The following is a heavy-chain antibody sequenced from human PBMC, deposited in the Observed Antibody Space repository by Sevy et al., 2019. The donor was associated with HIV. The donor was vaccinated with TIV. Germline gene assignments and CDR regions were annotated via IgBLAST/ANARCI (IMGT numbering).Heavy chain of an antibody. J-gene: IGHJ4*02. V-gene: IGHV4-59*01. CDR3: AREVDFWSGYFDY. CDR1: GGPISSYY. CDR2: IYYSGST. D-gene: IGHD3-3*01. Sequence: SETLSLTCTVSGGPISSYYWSWIRQPPGKGLEWIGYIYYSGSTNYNPSLKSRVTISVDTSKNQFSLKLSSVTAADTAVYYCAREVDFWSGYFDYWGQGTLVTVSS.